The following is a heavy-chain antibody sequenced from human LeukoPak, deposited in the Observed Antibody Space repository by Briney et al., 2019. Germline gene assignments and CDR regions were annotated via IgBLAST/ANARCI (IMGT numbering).Heavy chain of an antibody. J-gene: IGHJ4*02. D-gene: IGHD1-1*01. CDR2: ISYDGSNK. V-gene: IGHV3-30-3*01. CDR3: ARVTGTPDY. CDR1: GFTFSSYA. Sequence: GGSLRLSCAASGFTFSSYAMHWVRQAPGKGLEWVAVISYDGSNKYYADSVKGRFIISRDNSKNTLYLQMNSLRAEDTAVYYCARVTGTPDYWGQGTLVTVSS.